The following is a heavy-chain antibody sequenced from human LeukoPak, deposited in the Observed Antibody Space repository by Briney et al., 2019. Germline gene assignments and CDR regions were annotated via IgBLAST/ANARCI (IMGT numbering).Heavy chain of an antibody. CDR3: ASGRTYCSSTSCYPSEVDY. J-gene: IGHJ4*02. V-gene: IGHV1-2*02. Sequence: ASVKVSCKASGYTFTGYYMHWVRQAPGQGRGGMGWINPNSGGTNYAQKFQGRVTMTRDTSISTAYMELSRLRSDDTAVYYCASGRTYCSSTSCYPSEVDYWGQGTLVTVSS. CDR1: GYTFTGYY. CDR2: INPNSGGT. D-gene: IGHD2-2*01.